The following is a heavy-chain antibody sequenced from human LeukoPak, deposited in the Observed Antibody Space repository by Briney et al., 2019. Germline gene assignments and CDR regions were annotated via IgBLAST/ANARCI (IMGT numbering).Heavy chain of an antibody. D-gene: IGHD6-6*01. CDR2: INPNSGGT. Sequence: LGASVKVSCKASGYTFTDYYMHWVRQAPGQGLEWMGWINPNSGGTNFAQKFQGRVAMTRDTSISTAYLEPGSLRSDDTAVYFCARARWQLVPYFDSWGQGTLVTVSS. CDR3: ARARWQLVPYFDS. V-gene: IGHV1-2*02. CDR1: GYTFTDYY. J-gene: IGHJ4*02.